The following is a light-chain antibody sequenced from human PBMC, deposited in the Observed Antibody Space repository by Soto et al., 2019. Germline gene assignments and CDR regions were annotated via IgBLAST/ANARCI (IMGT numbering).Light chain of an antibody. CDR3: LQYHNLWA. J-gene: IGKJ1*01. CDR1: QNIYYN. V-gene: IGKV3-15*01. Sequence: IVMTQSPATLSVSPGESATLSCRASQNIYYNVAWYQHRPGQAPRLLIYRASTMATGVPARFSGSGSGTEFTLTISSLQSEDFTVYSCLQYHNLWAFGQGTKVEI. CDR2: RAS.